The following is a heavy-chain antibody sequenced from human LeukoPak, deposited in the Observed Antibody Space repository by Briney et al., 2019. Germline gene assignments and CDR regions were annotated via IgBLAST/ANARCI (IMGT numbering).Heavy chain of an antibody. CDR3: ARVDGWAYSGSDAFAFLRAP. V-gene: IGHV4-34*01. J-gene: IGHJ5*02. CDR1: GGSFSGYY. CDR2: VSHTGST. D-gene: IGHD5-12*01. Sequence: SETLTLTCAVYGGSFSGYYWSWIRQPPGKGLEWIGRVSHTGSTDYNPSLRSRVIVSVDTSTDQFSLKLGSVTAADTAVYYGARVDGWAYSGSDAFAFLRAPWGQGTLVTVSS.